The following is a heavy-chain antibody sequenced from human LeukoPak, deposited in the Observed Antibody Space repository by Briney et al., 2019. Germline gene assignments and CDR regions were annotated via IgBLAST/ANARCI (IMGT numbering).Heavy chain of an antibody. V-gene: IGHV1-2*02. D-gene: IGHD3-3*01. CDR3: ARGLRFLEWFLDY. CDR1: GYTFTGYY. Sequence: ASVKVSCKASGYTFTGYYMHWVRQAPGQGLEWMGWINPNSGGTNYAQKFRGRVTMTRDTSISTAYMELSRLRSDDTAVYYRARGLRFLEWFLDYWGQGTLVTVSS. CDR2: INPNSGGT. J-gene: IGHJ4*02.